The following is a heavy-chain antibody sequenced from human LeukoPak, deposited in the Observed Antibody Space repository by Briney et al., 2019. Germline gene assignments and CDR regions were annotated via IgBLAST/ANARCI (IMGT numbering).Heavy chain of an antibody. Sequence: GGSLRLSCAASGFTFNSYWMTWVRQAPGKGLEWVADIKQDGSDKYYAGSVKGRFTISRDNAKNSLYLQMNSLRAEDTAVYFCTRYNSAWKTDDYWGQGTLVTVSS. CDR2: IKQDGSDK. V-gene: IGHV3-7*03. D-gene: IGHD6-19*01. CDR1: GFTFNSYW. J-gene: IGHJ4*02. CDR3: TRYNSAWKTDDY.